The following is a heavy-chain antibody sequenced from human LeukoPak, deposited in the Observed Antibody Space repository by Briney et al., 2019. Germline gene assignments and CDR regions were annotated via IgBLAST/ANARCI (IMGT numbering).Heavy chain of an antibody. V-gene: IGHV5-10-1*01. CDR1: GYSFTNYW. CDR2: IDPSDSYT. D-gene: IGHD6-13*01. CDR3: ARQSSSWYQDY. J-gene: IGHJ4*02. Sequence: GESLKISCKGSGYSFTNYWISWVRQTPGKGLEWMGSIDPSDSYTKYSPSFQGHVTISADKSISTAYVQWSSLKASDTAMYYCARQSSSWYQDYWGQGTLVTVSS.